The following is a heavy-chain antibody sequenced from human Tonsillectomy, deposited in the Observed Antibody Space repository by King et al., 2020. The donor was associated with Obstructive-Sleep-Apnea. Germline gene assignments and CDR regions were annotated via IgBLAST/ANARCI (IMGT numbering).Heavy chain of an antibody. CDR1: GYTFTTSG. J-gene: IGHJ4*02. CDR2: ISSYNGNT. D-gene: IGHD5-18*01. Sequence: QLVQSGPEVKKPGASMMFSCKASGYTFTTSGISWGRQAPGQGLEWMGWISSYNGNTNYAQKFQGRVTMTTDKSTSTAYLELRGLRSDDTAVYYCARGPEYSYGYYDYWGQGTLVTVSS. V-gene: IGHV1-18*04. CDR3: ARGPEYSYGYYDY.